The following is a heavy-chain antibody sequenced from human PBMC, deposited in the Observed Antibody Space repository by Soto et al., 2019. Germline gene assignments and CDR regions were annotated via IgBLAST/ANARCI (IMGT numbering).Heavy chain of an antibody. CDR2: IYPGDSDT. Sequence: LKISCKGSGYSFTSYWIGWVRQMPGKGLEWMGIIYPGDSDTRYSPSFQGQVTISADKSISTAYLQWSSLKASDTAMYYCARQDGDKYYYYGMDVWGQGTTVTVSS. J-gene: IGHJ6*02. CDR1: GYSFTSYW. V-gene: IGHV5-51*01. CDR3: ARQDGDKYYYYGMDV. D-gene: IGHD4-17*01.